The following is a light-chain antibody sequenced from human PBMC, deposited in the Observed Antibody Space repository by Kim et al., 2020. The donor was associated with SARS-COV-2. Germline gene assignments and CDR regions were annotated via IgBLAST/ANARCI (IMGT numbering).Light chain of an antibody. Sequence: ASVGDRVIITCRASQSITTYLNWYQQKPGKAPNLLIYDASTLQSGVPSRFSGSGSGTDFTLTISSLQPEDLGTYYCQQTYSTPITFGQGTRLEIK. CDR2: DAS. V-gene: IGKV1-39*01. J-gene: IGKJ5*01. CDR1: QSITTY. CDR3: QQTYSTPIT.